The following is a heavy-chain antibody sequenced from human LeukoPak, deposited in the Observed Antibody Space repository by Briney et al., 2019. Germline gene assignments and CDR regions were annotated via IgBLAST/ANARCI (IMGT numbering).Heavy chain of an antibody. CDR2: IYPGDSDT. D-gene: IGHD6-6*01. Sequence: GESLKISCKGSGYSFSSYWIAWVRQMPGKGLEWMGIIYPGDSDTRYSPSFQGQVTISADKSITTAYLQWSSLKASDTAMYFCTSFYSTSSYYFDYWGQGTLVTVSS. V-gene: IGHV5-51*01. CDR1: GYSFSSYW. CDR3: TSFYSTSSYYFDY. J-gene: IGHJ4*02.